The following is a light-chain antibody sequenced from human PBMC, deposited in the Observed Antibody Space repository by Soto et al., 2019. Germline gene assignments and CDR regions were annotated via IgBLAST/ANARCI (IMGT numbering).Light chain of an antibody. CDR3: QQYGSSPLT. V-gene: IGKV3-20*01. CDR2: GAS. J-gene: IGKJ3*01. Sequence: EIVLTQSPGTLSLSPGERATLSCRASQSFSRSYLAWYQQKPGQAPRLLIYGASSRATGIPDRFSGSGSGTDVTLTISRLEPEDFAVYYCQQYGSSPLTLGPGTKVDIK. CDR1: QSFSRSY.